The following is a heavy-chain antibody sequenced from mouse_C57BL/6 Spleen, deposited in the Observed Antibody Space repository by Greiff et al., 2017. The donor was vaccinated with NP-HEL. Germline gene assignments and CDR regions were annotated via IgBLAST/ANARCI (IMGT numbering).Heavy chain of an antibody. CDR2: IDPETGGT. Sequence: QVQLQQSGPELVKPGASVKMSCKASGYTFTDYEMHWVKQTPVHGLEWIGAIDPETGGTAYNQKFKGKAILTADKSSSTAYMELRSLTSEDSAVYYCTRTAQRAWFAYWGQGTLVTVSA. CDR1: GYTFTDYE. V-gene: IGHV1-15*01. D-gene: IGHD3-2*02. J-gene: IGHJ3*01. CDR3: TRTAQRAWFAY.